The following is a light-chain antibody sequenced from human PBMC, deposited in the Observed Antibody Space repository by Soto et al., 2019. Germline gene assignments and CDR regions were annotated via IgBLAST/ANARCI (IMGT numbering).Light chain of an antibody. CDR2: EVS. V-gene: IGLV2-14*01. CDR1: SSDVGGYNY. J-gene: IGLJ1*01. Sequence: QSVLTQPASVSGSPGQSITISCTGTSSDVGGYNYVSWYQQYPGKAPKLMIYEVSNRPSGVSNRFSGSKSGNTASLTISGLQADDEADYYCSSYSSTTTLVFGTGTKLTVL. CDR3: SSYSSTTTLV.